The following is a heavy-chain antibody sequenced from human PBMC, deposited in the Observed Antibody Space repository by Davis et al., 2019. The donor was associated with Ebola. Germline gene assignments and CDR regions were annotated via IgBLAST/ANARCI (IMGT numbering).Heavy chain of an antibody. D-gene: IGHD3-3*01. CDR3: ARSLRFLEWLFVRKDV. Sequence: AASVKVSCKASGYTFTSYDINWVRQATGQGLEWMGWMNPNSGNTGYAQKFQGRVTMTRNTSISTAYMELSSLRSEDTAVYYCARSLRFLEWLFVRKDVWGQGTTVTVSS. V-gene: IGHV1-8*01. CDR2: MNPNSGNT. J-gene: IGHJ6*02. CDR1: GYTFTSYD.